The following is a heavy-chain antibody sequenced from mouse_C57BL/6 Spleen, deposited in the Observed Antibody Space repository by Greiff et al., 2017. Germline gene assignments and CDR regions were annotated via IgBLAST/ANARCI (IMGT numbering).Heavy chain of an antibody. CDR3: ARDYGSTTRYFDV. V-gene: IGHV1-82*01. CDR2: IYPGGGST. J-gene: IGHJ1*03. D-gene: IGHD1-1*01. Sequence: VQLQQSGPELVKPGASVKISCKASGYAFSSSWMNWVKQRPGKGLEWIGRIYPGGGSTNYNEKIKSKATLTVDTSSSPAYMQLSSLTYEDSAVYYCARDYGSTTRYFDVWGTGTTVTVSS. CDR1: GYAFSSSW.